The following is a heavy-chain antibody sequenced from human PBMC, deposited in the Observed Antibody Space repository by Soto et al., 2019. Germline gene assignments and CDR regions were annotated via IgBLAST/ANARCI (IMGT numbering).Heavy chain of an antibody. Sequence: QVQLVQSGAEVKKPGSSVKVSCKASGGTFSSYTISWVRQAPGQGLEWMGRIIPILGIANYAQKFQGRVTITADKSTSTAYMELSSLRSEDTAVYYCARVVAIVATITPDVWGQGTTVTVSS. V-gene: IGHV1-69*02. CDR3: ARVVAIVATITPDV. CDR2: IIPILGIA. D-gene: IGHD5-12*01. J-gene: IGHJ6*02. CDR1: GGTFSSYT.